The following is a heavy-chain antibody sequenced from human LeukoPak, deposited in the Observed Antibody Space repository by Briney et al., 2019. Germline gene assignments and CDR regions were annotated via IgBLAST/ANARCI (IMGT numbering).Heavy chain of an antibody. D-gene: IGHD1-26*01. CDR3: ARGRGAGEYYYYGMDV. J-gene: IGHJ6*04. Sequence: PGGSLRLSCAASGFTFSSYGMHWVRQAPGKGLEWVAVIWYDGSNKYYADSVKGRFTISRDNSKNTLYLQMNSLRAEDTAVYYCARGRGAGEYYYYGMDVWGKGTTVTVSS. V-gene: IGHV3-33*01. CDR1: GFTFSSYG. CDR2: IWYDGSNK.